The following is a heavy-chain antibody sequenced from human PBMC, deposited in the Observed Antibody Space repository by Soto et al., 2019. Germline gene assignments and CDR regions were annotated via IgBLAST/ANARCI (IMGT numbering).Heavy chain of an antibody. CDR3: AKEGGGVPGYYYGMDV. Sequence: GGSLRLSCAASGFTFSSYAMSWVRQAPGKGLEWVSAISGSGGSTYYADSVKGRFTISRDNSKNTLYLQMNSLRAEDTAVYYCAKEGGGVPGYYYGMDVWGRGTTVTVSS. D-gene: IGHD3-3*01. V-gene: IGHV3-23*01. J-gene: IGHJ6*02. CDR2: ISGSGGST. CDR1: GFTFSSYA.